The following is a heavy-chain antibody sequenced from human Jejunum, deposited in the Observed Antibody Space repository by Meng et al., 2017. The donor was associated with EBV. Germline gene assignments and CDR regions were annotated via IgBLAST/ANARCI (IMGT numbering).Heavy chain of an antibody. V-gene: IGHV4-34*01. CDR3: AGGKYVAWEVLYA. Sequence: QVQLQPWGAGLLKPSXXLSLTCGVYGGSFGNFYWSWIRQPPGKGLEWIGEINHSGRTNYDPSLKSRVSISLDTSKNQFSLKLNSVTAADTAVYYCAGGKYVAWEVLYAWGQGPLGTVSS. CDR1: GGSFGNFY. J-gene: IGHJ5*02. D-gene: IGHD1-26*01. CDR2: INHSGRT.